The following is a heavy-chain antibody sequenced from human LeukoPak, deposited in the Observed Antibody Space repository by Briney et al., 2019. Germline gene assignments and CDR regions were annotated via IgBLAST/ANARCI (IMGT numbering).Heavy chain of an antibody. J-gene: IGHJ6*03. CDR2: ISSSSSTI. Sequence: PGGSLRLSCAASEFTFRSYNMNWVRQAPGKGREGGSYISSSSSTIYYADSVKGRFTIYRDNAKNSLYLQMNSLRAEDTAVYYCARDRIEQQRTLGRSSNYYYYYYMDVWGKGTTVTVSS. CDR3: ARDRIEQQRTLGRSSNYYYYYYMDV. V-gene: IGHV3-48*01. D-gene: IGHD6-13*01. CDR1: EFTFRSYN.